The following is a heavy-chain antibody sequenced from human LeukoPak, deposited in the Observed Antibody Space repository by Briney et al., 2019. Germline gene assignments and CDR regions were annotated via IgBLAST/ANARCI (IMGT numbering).Heavy chain of an antibody. D-gene: IGHD2-2*01. CDR2: ISYDGSNK. V-gene: IGHV3-30*18. J-gene: IGHJ6*02. CDR3: AKEAGYCSSTSCSLYYFYDMDV. Sequence: PGRSLRLSCAASGFTFTNYGMHWVRQAPGKGLEWVAVISYDGSNKFYVDSVKGRFTISRDTSKNTLYLQMNSLRADDTAVYYCAKEAGYCSSTSCSLYYFYDMDVWGQGTTVTVSS. CDR1: GFTFTNYG.